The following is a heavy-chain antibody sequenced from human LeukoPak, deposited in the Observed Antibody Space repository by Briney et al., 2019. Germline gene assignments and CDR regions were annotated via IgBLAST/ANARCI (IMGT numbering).Heavy chain of an antibody. J-gene: IGHJ4*02. CDR3: AKDQRSTGYYLDY. CDR2: IWYDGSNK. Sequence: GGSLRLSCAASGFTFRSYGMHWVRQAPGKGLEWVAGIWYDGSNKYYTDSVKVRFTISRDNSKNTLYLQMNSLRAEDTSLYYCAKDQRSTGYYLDYWGQGTLVTVSS. CDR1: GFTFRSYG. D-gene: IGHD3-22*01. V-gene: IGHV3-33*06.